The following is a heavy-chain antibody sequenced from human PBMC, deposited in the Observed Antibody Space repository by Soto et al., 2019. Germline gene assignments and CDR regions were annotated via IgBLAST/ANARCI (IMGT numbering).Heavy chain of an antibody. CDR3: ATRDLGHY. CDR1: GYTFTTYY. Sequence: VPLVQSGAEVKKPGASVKVSCKASGYTFTTYYMHWVRQAPGQGLEWMGIIIPDGGRTSYAQKLQGRVTMTRETSTSTAYMELSSLRSEDTAVYSCATRDLGHYWGQGTLVTVSS. CDR2: IIPDGGRT. J-gene: IGHJ4*02. V-gene: IGHV1-46*04.